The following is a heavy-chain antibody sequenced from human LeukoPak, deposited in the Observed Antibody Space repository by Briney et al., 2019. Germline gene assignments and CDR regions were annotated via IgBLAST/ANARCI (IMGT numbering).Heavy chain of an antibody. Sequence: PGGSLRLSCAASGXTFSGYWVYWVRQAPGKGLVWVSLINSDGSSTNYADFVKGRFTISRDNAKNTLYLQVNSLRADDTAVYYCARHLGTYSDHWGQGTLVTVSS. J-gene: IGHJ4*02. CDR1: GXTFSGYW. CDR2: INSDGSST. D-gene: IGHD7-27*01. CDR3: ARHLGTYSDH. V-gene: IGHV3-74*01.